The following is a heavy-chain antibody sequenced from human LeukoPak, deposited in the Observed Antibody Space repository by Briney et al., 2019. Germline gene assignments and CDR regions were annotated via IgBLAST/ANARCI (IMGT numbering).Heavy chain of an antibody. CDR3: ARGEGLFYY. CDR1: GFTLSSYT. J-gene: IGHJ4*02. Sequence: PGGSLRLSCAASGFTLSSYTMNWVRQAPRKGLEWVAVVWNDGTKKYYADSVKGRFTISRDKSKNTLYLQMNSLRAEDTAVYYCARGEGLFYYWGQGTLVTVSS. CDR2: VWNDGTKK. V-gene: IGHV3-33*08.